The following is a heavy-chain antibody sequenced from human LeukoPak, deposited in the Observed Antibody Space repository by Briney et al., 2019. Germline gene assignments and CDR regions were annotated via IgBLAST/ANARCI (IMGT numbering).Heavy chain of an antibody. CDR2: IYYSGRT. J-gene: IGHJ5*02. V-gene: IGHV4-39*02. Sequence: SETLSLTCTVSGGSISSSDYYWGWIRQPPGKGLEWIGSIYYSGRTYYTPSLESRVTISVDTSKNQFSLKLTSMTAADTAVYYCARDYPKYSSSWYYWFDPWGQGTLVTVSS. CDR3: ARDYPKYSSSWYYWFDP. CDR1: GGSISSSDYY. D-gene: IGHD6-13*01.